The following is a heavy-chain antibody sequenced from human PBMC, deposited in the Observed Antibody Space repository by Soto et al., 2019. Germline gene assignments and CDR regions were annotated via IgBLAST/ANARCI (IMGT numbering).Heavy chain of an antibody. V-gene: IGHV1-18*01. Sequence: QVPLVQSGAEVEKPGASVKVSCKASGYTFTDYGISWVRQAPGQGLQWMGWITAFNGNTKYAQQFQGRVTMTTDTSTSTANMELRSLESDDTAVYYCARISQSDFWSGYYYFFDYWGQGTLVTVSS. CDR2: ITAFNGNT. J-gene: IGHJ4*02. CDR1: GYTFTDYG. CDR3: ARISQSDFWSGYYYFFDY. D-gene: IGHD3-3*01.